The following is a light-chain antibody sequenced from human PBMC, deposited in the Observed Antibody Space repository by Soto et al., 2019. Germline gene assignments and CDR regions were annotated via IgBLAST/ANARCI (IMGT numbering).Light chain of an antibody. CDR1: SSNIGSNF. Sequence: QSVLTQPPSASGTPGQSVTISCSESSSNIGSNFVFWYQQLPGTAPKLLIYRPDQRPSGVPARFSASKSGTSASLAISGLRSEDEADYYCASWDDSLSGYVFGTGTKLTVL. J-gene: IGLJ1*01. V-gene: IGLV1-47*01. CDR3: ASWDDSLSGYV. CDR2: RPD.